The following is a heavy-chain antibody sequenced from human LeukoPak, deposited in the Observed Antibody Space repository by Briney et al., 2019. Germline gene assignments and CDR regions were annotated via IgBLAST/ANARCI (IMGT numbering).Heavy chain of an antibody. J-gene: IGHJ6*03. CDR1: GYTFTGYY. D-gene: IGHD4-17*01. Sequence: ASVKVSCKASGYTFTGYYMHWVRQAPGQGLEWMGWINPNSGGTNYAQKFQGRVTMTRDTSISTAYMELSRLRSDDTAVYYCARDQGRFYGDHIYYYYYYYMDVWGKGTTVTVSS. CDR2: INPNSGGT. CDR3: ARDQGRFYGDHIYYYYYYYMDV. V-gene: IGHV1-2*02.